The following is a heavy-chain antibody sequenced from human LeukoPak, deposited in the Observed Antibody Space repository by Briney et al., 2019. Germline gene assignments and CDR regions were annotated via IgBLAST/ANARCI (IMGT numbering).Heavy chain of an antibody. CDR3: AKAYGDLGLGYYMDV. J-gene: IGHJ6*03. CDR2: ISWNSGSI. Sequence: PGGSLRLFCAASGFTFDDYAMHWVRQAPGKGLEWVSGISWNSGSIGYADSVKGRFTISRDNAKNSLYLQMNSLRAEDMALYYCAKAYGDLGLGYYMDVWGKGTTVTVSS. CDR1: GFTFDDYA. V-gene: IGHV3-9*03. D-gene: IGHD4-17*01.